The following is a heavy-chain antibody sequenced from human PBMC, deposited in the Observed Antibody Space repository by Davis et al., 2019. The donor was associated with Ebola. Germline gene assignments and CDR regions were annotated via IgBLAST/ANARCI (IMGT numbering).Heavy chain of an antibody. Sequence: PGGSLRLSCAASGFTFSSYGMHWVRQAPGKGLEWVAVISYDGSNKYYADSVKGRFTISRDNSKNTLYLQMNSLRAEDTAVYYCARDGKQWLVPGDFDYWGQGTLVTVSS. D-gene: IGHD6-19*01. CDR1: GFTFSSYG. CDR2: ISYDGSNK. CDR3: ARDGKQWLVPGDFDY. V-gene: IGHV3-30*03. J-gene: IGHJ4*02.